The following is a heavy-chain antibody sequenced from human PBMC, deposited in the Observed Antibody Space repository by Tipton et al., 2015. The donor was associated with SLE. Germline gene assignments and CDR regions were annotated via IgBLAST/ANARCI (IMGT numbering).Heavy chain of an antibody. CDR3: AKDFRLSASFDI. D-gene: IGHD3-16*02. Sequence: SLRLSCAASGFTFYDYGMTWVRQAPGKGLGWVSGINWNGDSTGYGDSVKGRFTISRDNAKNSLYLQMNGLRAEDTAVYYCAKDFRLSASFDIWGQGTMVTVSS. V-gene: IGHV3-20*04. CDR2: INWNGDST. J-gene: IGHJ3*02. CDR1: GFTFYDYG.